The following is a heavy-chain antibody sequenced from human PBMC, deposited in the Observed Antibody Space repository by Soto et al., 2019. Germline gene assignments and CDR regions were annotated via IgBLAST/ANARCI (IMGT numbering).Heavy chain of an antibody. CDR3: ARKPGYYSYYMDV. CDR1: GGSIRSSSYY. CDR2: IYYSGST. Sequence: SETLSLTCTVSGGSIRSSSYYWGWIRQPPGKGLEWIGSIYYSGSTYYNPSLKSRVTISVDTSKNQFSLKLSSVTAADTAVYYCARKPGYYSYYMDVWGKGTTVTVSS. V-gene: IGHV4-39*01. J-gene: IGHJ6*03.